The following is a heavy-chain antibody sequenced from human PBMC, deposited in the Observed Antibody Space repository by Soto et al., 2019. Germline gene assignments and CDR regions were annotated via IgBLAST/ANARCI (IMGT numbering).Heavy chain of an antibody. Sequence: GGSLRLSCEASGFIFSNYAIHWVRQAPGKGLEWVSVILDDGTNKHYVDSVKGRFTISRDNSKNTVYLQMSRLRAEDTAVYYRARPRYDAFDIWGQGTMVTVSS. CDR1: GFIFSNYA. CDR2: ILDDGTNK. CDR3: ARPRYDAFDI. V-gene: IGHV3-30-3*01. J-gene: IGHJ3*02.